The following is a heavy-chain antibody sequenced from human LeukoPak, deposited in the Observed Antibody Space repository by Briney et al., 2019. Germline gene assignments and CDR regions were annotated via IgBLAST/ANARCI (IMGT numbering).Heavy chain of an antibody. V-gene: IGHV3-23*01. Sequence: GGSLRLSCAASGFIVSSNYMSWVRQAPGKGLEWVSAISGSGGSTYYADSVKGRFTISRDNSKNTLYLQMNSLRAEDTAVYYCANFYGDYGLDYFDYWGQGTLVTVSS. D-gene: IGHD4-17*01. CDR3: ANFYGDYGLDYFDY. CDR1: GFIVSSNY. J-gene: IGHJ4*02. CDR2: ISGSGGST.